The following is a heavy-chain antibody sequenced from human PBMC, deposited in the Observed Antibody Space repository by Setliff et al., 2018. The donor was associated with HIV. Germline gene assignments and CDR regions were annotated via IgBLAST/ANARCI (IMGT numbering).Heavy chain of an antibody. Sequence: SVKVSCKASGFTFTNSAVQWVRQARGQRLEWIGWIVVGSGNTNYAQKFQERVTITRDMSTSRAYMGLSGLRTEDTAVYYCAADPQTGTTSYDAFDIWGQGTVVTVSS. CDR3: AADPQTGTTSYDAFDI. CDR1: GFTFTNSA. J-gene: IGHJ3*02. D-gene: IGHD1-7*01. V-gene: IGHV1-58*01. CDR2: IVVGSGNT.